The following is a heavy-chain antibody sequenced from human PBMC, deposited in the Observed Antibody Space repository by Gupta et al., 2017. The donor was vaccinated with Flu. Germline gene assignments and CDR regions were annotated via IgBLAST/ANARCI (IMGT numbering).Heavy chain of an antibody. CDR2: IKRNPGGETT. CDR3: TGVFRGGNLGR. D-gene: IGHD3-3*01. J-gene: IGHJ4*02. CDR1: GCIFSDAW. V-gene: IGHV3-15*07. Sequence: EVQLVASGGGLVKPGGSTILSCAASGCIFSDAWMGRVRQALGMRLEWVGRIKRNPGGETTVNAAPVTGSFSASREDSNNKLYLQMNSVTSEDTAVYFCTGVFRGGNLGRWGQGTLVTVSS.